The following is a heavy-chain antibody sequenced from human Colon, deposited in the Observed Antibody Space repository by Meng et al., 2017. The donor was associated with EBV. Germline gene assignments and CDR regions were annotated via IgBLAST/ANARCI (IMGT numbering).Heavy chain of an antibody. CDR3: ARVSSGWDYFDY. V-gene: IGHV4-34*01. CDR2: INHSGST. D-gene: IGHD6-19*01. J-gene: IGHJ4*02. Sequence: GQLQQWGAGLLKPSETLSLPCAVYVGSFSGYYWSWIRQPPGKGLEWIGEINHSGSTFYNPSLKRRVIISIDTSKNEFSLNLRSVTAADTAVYYCARVSSGWDYFDYWGQGTLVTVSS. CDR1: VGSFSGYY.